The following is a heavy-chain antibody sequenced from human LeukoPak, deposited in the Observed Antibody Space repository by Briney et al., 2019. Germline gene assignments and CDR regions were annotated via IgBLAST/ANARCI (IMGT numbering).Heavy chain of an antibody. CDR2: IRYDGSNK. V-gene: IGHV3-30*02. CDR3: AKDRAPAASYYYYYMDV. D-gene: IGHD2-2*01. Sequence: GGSLRLPCAASGFTFSNYGMHWVRQAPGKGLEWVAFIRYDGSNKYYADSVKGRFTISRDNSKNTLYLQMNSLRAEDTAVYYCAKDRAPAASYYYYYMDVWGKGTTVTVSS. CDR1: GFTFSNYG. J-gene: IGHJ6*03.